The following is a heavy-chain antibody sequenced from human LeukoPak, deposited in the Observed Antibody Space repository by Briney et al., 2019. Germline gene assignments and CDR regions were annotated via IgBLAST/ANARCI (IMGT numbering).Heavy chain of an antibody. D-gene: IGHD1-26*01. CDR1: GFTFSSYA. CDR3: ARAVGATPSLFDY. CDR2: ISGSGGST. Sequence: GGSLRLSCAASGFTFSSYAMSWVRQAPGKGLEWVSAISGSGGSTYYADSVKGRFTISRDNSKNTLYLQMNSLRAEDTAVYYCARAVGATPSLFDYWGQGTLVAVSS. V-gene: IGHV3-23*01. J-gene: IGHJ4*02.